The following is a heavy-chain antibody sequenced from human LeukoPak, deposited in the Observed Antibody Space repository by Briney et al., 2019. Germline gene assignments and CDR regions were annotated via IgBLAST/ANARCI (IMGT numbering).Heavy chain of an antibody. CDR3: ARDTYYYDSSGYYYPGGCDY. CDR2: ISSSSTI. V-gene: IGHV3-48*04. D-gene: IGHD3-22*01. CDR1: GFTFSSYS. Sequence: GGSLRLSCAASGFTFSSYSMNWVRQAPGKGLEWVSYISSSSTIYYADSVKGRFTISRDNARNSLYLQMNSLRAEDTAVYYCARDTYYYDSSGYYYPGGCDYWGQGTLVTVSS. J-gene: IGHJ4*02.